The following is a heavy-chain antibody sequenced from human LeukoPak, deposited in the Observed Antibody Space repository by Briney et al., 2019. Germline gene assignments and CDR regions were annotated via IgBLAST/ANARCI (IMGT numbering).Heavy chain of an antibody. Sequence: GSLRLSCAASGFTFSSYAMHWVRQAPGKGLEWVAVISYDGSNKYYADSVKGRFTISRDNSKNTLYLQMNGLRAEDTAVYYCARVMGRYCSSTSCYVDYWGQGTLVTVSS. J-gene: IGHJ4*02. V-gene: IGHV3-30*04. CDR3: ARVMGRYCSSTSCYVDY. CDR2: ISYDGSNK. D-gene: IGHD2-2*01. CDR1: GFTFSSYA.